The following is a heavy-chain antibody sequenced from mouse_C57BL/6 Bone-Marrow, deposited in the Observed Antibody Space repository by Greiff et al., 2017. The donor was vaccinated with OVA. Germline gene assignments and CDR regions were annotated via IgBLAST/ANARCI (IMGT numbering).Heavy chain of an antibody. CDR3: ARSFTTVDY. J-gene: IGHJ2*01. D-gene: IGHD1-1*01. CDR1: GYTFTSYW. CDR2: IDPSDSYT. V-gene: IGHV1-50*01. Sequence: VQLQQPGAELVKPGASVKLSCKASGYTFTSYWMQWVKQRPGQGLEWIGEIDPSDSYTNYNQKFKGKATLTVDTSSSTAYMQLSSLTSEDSAVYYCARSFTTVDYWGQGTTLTVS.